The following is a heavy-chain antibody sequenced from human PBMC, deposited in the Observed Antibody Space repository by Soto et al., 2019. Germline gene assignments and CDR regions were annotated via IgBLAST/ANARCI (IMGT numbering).Heavy chain of an antibody. J-gene: IGHJ4*02. CDR3: AREMTTTVVTSFDF. D-gene: IGHD4-17*01. CDR1: GGTFSNYV. Sequence: QVQLVQSGAEVKKPGSSVKVSCKSSGGTFSNYVVNWVRQAPGQGLEWMGRIIPISGAANYAQKFQGRVTITADKATSTSYMELSSLRAADPPVYYCAREMTTTVVTSFDFWRQGTLVTVSS. V-gene: IGHV1-69*06. CDR2: IIPISGAA.